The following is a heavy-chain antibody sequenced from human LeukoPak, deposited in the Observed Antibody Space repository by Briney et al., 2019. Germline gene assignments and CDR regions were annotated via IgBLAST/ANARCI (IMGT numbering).Heavy chain of an antibody. Sequence: PSDTLSLTCTLSVGSISGYFWTWIRQPAPKELEWIGRVYTSGTTYYNPSLESGVTLSLDTFNNQFSLRVTSLSAPHTPICFFVRGTEKSKITGYDSFDHWGRGLLVTVSS. J-gene: IGHJ4*02. D-gene: IGHD5-24*01. CDR2: VYTSGTT. CDR1: VGSISGYF. V-gene: IGHV4-4*07. CDR3: VRGTEKSKITGYDSFDH.